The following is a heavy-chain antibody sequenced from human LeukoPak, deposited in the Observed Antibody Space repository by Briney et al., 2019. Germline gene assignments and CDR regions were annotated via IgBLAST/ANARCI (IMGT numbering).Heavy chain of an antibody. Sequence: ASVKVSCKASGGTFSSYGTSWVRQAPGKGLEWMGGFDPEDGETIYAQKFQGRVTMTEDTSTDTAYMELSSLRSEDTAVYYCATDSSGWHRYFDYWGQGTLVTASS. V-gene: IGHV1-24*01. CDR2: FDPEDGET. J-gene: IGHJ4*02. D-gene: IGHD6-19*01. CDR1: GGTFSSYG. CDR3: ATDSSGWHRYFDY.